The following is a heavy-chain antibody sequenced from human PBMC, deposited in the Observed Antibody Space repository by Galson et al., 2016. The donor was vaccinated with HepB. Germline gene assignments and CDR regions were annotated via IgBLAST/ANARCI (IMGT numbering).Heavy chain of an antibody. V-gene: IGHV3-7*03. CDR2: INRDGSVT. J-gene: IGHJ4*02. Sequence: VRQAPGKGLEWVANINRDGSVTHYVDSVEGRFTISRDNAKNSLFLQMNSLRAEDTAVYYCASILGYCRSGSCYRDYWGQGTLVTVSS. D-gene: IGHD2-15*01. CDR3: ASILGYCRSGSCYRDY.